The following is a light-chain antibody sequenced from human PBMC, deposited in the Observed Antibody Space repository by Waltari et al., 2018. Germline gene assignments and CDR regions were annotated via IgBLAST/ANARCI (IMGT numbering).Light chain of an antibody. Sequence: QSTLTQPASVSGSPGQSITIPCTGTSRDGGGHNYVSWYQQHPGKAPKLVIYDVSSRPSGVSNRFSGSKSGNTASLTIYGLQAEDEADYYCSSYTSSSTRVFGTGTRVTVL. CDR3: SSYTSSSTRV. V-gene: IGLV2-14*03. J-gene: IGLJ1*01. CDR2: DVS. CDR1: SRDGGGHNY.